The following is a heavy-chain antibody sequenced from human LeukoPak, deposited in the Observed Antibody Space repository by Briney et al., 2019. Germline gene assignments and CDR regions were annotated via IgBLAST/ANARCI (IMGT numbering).Heavy chain of an antibody. J-gene: IGHJ4*02. CDR2: ISGSGGST. V-gene: IGHV3-23*01. Sequence: GGSLRLSCAASGFTFSSYAMSWVRQAPGKGLAWVSGISGSGGSTYHADSVKGRFTISGDNSRNTLHLRMNSLRAEDTAVYYCAKRSGPAGDTSVFDYWGQGTLVTVSS. D-gene: IGHD2-2*01. CDR1: GFTFSSYA. CDR3: AKRSGPAGDTSVFDY.